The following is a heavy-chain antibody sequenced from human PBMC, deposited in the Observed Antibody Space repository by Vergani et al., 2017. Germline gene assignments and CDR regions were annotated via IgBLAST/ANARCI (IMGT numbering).Heavy chain of an antibody. CDR2: INHSGST. CDR1: GGSFSGYY. Sequence: QVQLQQGGAGLLKPSETLSLTCAVYGGSFSGYYWSWIRQPPGKGLEWIGEINHSGSTNYNPSLKSRVTISVDTSKNQFSLKLSSVTAADTAVYYCARGRKYCSSTSCYLYYYYYYMDVWGKGTTVTVSS. D-gene: IGHD2-2*01. V-gene: IGHV4-34*01. J-gene: IGHJ6*03. CDR3: ARGRKYCSSTSCYLYYYYYYMDV.